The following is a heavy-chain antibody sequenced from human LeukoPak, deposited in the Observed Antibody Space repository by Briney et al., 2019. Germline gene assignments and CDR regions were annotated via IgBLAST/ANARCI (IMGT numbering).Heavy chain of an antibody. V-gene: IGHV3-21*01. CDR2: ISSSSSYI. D-gene: IGHD3-3*01. CDR1: GFTFSSYS. J-gene: IGHJ4*02. Sequence: GGSLRLSCAASGFTFSSYSMNWVRQTPGKGLEWVSSISSSSSYIYYADSVKGRFTISRDNAKNSLYLQMNSLRAEDTAVYYCAREVTHYDFWSGYRWGQGTLVTVSS. CDR3: AREVTHYDFWSGYR.